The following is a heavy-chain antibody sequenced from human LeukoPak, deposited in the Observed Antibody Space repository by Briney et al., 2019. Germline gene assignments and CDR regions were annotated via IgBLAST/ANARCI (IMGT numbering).Heavy chain of an antibody. D-gene: IGHD2-21*01. V-gene: IGHV1-2*02. J-gene: IGHJ4*02. CDR3: ATSSHYSPMEY. CDR2: INPDSGAT. Sequence: GASVKVSCKTSGYTFTGYYMHWVRQAPGHGLEWLAWINPDSGATNFAQKFQDRVTMTRDTSISTAYMELSSRRSDDTAVYYCATSSHYSPMEYWGQGTLVTVSS. CDR1: GYTFTGYY.